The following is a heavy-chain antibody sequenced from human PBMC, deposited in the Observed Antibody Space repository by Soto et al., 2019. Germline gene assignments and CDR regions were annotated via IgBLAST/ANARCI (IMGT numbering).Heavy chain of an antibody. CDR2: IYYSGST. V-gene: IGHV4-59*01. Sequence: PSETLSLTCTVSGGSISSYYWSWIRQPPGKGLEWIGYIYYSGSTNYNPSLKSRVTISVDTSKNQFSLKLSSVTAADTAVYYCARVYSSGWYYFDYWGQGTLVTVSS. CDR3: ARVYSSGWYYFDY. D-gene: IGHD6-19*01. CDR1: GGSISSYY. J-gene: IGHJ4*02.